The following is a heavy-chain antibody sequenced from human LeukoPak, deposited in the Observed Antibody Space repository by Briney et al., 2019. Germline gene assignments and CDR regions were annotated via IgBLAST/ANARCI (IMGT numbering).Heavy chain of an antibody. CDR3: ARIYWVKGAFDI. J-gene: IGHJ3*02. D-gene: IGHD2-15*01. Sequence: GESLKISCKVSGYTFTSYGISWVRQAPGQGLEWMGWISAYNGNTNYAQKLQGRVTMTTDTSTSTAYMELRSLRSDDTAVYYCARIYWVKGAFDIWGQGTMVTVSS. CDR2: ISAYNGNT. CDR1: GYTFTSYG. V-gene: IGHV1-18*01.